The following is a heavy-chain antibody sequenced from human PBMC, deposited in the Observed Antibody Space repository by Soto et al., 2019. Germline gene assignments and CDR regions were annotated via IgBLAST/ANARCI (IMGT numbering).Heavy chain of an antibody. CDR3: GWPDNHYYYYGLDG. D-gene: IGHD6-13*01. J-gene: IGHJ6*02. V-gene: IGHV1-18*01. CDR1: GYSFTRYG. CDR2: INTYNGNT. Sequence: ASVKVACKASGYSFTRYGIAWARQAPGQGLEWMGWINTYNGNTNYAQNLQGRVTLTTDTSTSTAYMELTSLRSNDTDIYSSGWPDNHYYYYGLDGWGQGTTVTVSS.